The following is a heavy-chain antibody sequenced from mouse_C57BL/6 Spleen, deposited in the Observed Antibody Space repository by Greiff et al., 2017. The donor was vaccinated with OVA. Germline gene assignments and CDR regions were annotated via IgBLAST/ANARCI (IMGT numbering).Heavy chain of an antibody. V-gene: IGHV1-55*01. CDR3: ARYEDGYYRRFAY. CDR1: GYTFTSYW. Sequence: QVQLQQPGAELVKPGASVKMSCKASGYTFTSYWITWVKQRPGQGLEWIGDIYPGSGSTNYNEKFKSKATLTVDTSYSPAYMQLSSLTSEDSAVYCWARYEDGYYRRFAYWGQGTLVTVSA. J-gene: IGHJ3*01. CDR2: IYPGSGST. D-gene: IGHD2-3*01.